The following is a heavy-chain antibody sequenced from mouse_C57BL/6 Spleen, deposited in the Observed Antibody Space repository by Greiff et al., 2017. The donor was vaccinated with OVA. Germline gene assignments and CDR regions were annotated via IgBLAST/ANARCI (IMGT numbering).Heavy chain of an antibody. CDR3: AREIQDGYFDV. V-gene: IGHV14-2*01. J-gene: IGHJ1*03. CDR1: GFNIKDYY. CDR2: IDPEDGDT. Sequence: VQLQQSGAELVKPGASVKLSCTATGFNIKDYYMHWVKQRTEQGLEWIGRIDPEDGDTKYAPTFLGKATITADTSSNTAYLQLSSLTYEDTAVYYCAREIQDGYFDVWGTGTTVTVSS.